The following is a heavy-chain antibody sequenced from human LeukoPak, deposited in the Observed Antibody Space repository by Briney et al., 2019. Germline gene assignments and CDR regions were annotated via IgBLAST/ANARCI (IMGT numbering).Heavy chain of an antibody. Sequence: GGSLRLSCAASGFTLSLAWMHWVRQAPGKGLEWVSRIKYDGSYTNYADSMKGRFTISRDNARYTLSLHMISLRAEDTAVYFCVRDGDAYNFDFWGQGVLVTVSS. CDR3: VRDGDAYNFDF. D-gene: IGHD5-24*01. J-gene: IGHJ4*02. CDR1: GFTLSLAW. V-gene: IGHV3-74*01. CDR2: IKYDGSYT.